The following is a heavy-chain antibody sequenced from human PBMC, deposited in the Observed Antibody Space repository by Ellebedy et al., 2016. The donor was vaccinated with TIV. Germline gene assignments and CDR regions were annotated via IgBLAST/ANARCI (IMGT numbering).Heavy chain of an antibody. CDR3: RQGHYADY. V-gene: IGHV3-23*01. CDR2: ISANGNKR. Sequence: GGSLRLXXAVSGLPFSTFFMSWVRQAPGKGLEWVATISANGNKRDLADSVQGRFTISRDNFRSTLHLQMNNLRGEDTAVYYCRQGHYADYWGQGTLVTVSS. D-gene: IGHD2-2*01. CDR1: GLPFSTFF. J-gene: IGHJ4*02.